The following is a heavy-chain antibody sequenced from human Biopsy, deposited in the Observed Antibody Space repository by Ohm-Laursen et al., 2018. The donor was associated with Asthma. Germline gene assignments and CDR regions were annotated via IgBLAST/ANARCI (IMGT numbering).Heavy chain of an antibody. CDR1: GYTFNSAG. V-gene: IGHV1-18*01. CDR2: ISVYNGNT. D-gene: IGHD3-10*01. J-gene: IGHJ6*02. CDR3: ARAVDYSHYYGIDV. Sequence: ASVKVSCKTSGYTFNSAGITWVRQAPGQGLEWMGWISVYNGNTKVAQKLQDRATMITDTSTSAAYMELRSLRSDDTAVYFCARAVDYSHYYGIDVWGQGTTVTVS.